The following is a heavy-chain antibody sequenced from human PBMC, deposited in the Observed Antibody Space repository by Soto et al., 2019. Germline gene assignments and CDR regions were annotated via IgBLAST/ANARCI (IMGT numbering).Heavy chain of an antibody. V-gene: IGHV4-4*02. CDR3: ARVVITITRGAFDA. D-gene: IGHD3-9*01. CDR1: GGSISSSHW. Sequence: QVQLQESGPGLVKPSGTLSLTCAVSGGSISSSHWWTWVRQSPGKGLEYIGEISHSGTSNSNPSLMSRVTLSVDKSKTHFSLTLTSVTDADTAVYYCARVVITITRGAFDAWGQGTLVIVSS. J-gene: IGHJ3*01. CDR2: ISHSGTS.